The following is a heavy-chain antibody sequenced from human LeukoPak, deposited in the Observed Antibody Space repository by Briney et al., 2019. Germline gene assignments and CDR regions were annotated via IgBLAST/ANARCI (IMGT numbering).Heavy chain of an antibody. CDR2: ISGSGGST. V-gene: IGHV3-23*01. D-gene: IGHD3-22*01. CDR1: GFTFSSYA. Sequence: AGGSLRLSCAASGFTFSSYAMSWVRQAPGKGLEWVSAISGSGGSTYYADSVKGRFTISRDNSKNTLYLQMNSLRAEDTAVYYCAKAHSGYYYIASAPLDYWGQGTLVTVSS. CDR3: AKAHSGYYYIASAPLDY. J-gene: IGHJ4*02.